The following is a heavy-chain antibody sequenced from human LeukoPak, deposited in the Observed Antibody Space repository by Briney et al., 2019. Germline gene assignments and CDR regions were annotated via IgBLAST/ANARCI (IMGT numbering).Heavy chain of an antibody. CDR2: ISSSSSYI. CDR1: GFTFSSYS. CDR3: ASDREYYDIPGGDY. V-gene: IGHV3-21*01. D-gene: IGHD3-9*01. Sequence: GGSLRLSCAASGFTFSSYSMNWVRRAPGKGLEGVSSISSSSSYIYYADSVKGRFTISRDNAKNSLYLQMNSLRAEDTAVYYCASDREYYDIPGGDYWGQGTLVTVSS. J-gene: IGHJ4*02.